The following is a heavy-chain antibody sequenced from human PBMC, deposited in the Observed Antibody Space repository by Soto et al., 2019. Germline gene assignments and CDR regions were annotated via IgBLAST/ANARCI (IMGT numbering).Heavy chain of an antibody. CDR2: IIPIFGTA. D-gene: IGHD6-6*01. CDR1: GGTFSSYA. Sequence: SVKVSCKASGGTFSSYAISWVRQAPGQGLEWMGGIIPIFGTANYAQKFQGRVTITADKSTSTAYMELSSLRSEDTAVYYCASINSIAARSDTTGYRGYGMDVWGQGTTVIVSS. J-gene: IGHJ6*02. V-gene: IGHV1-69*06. CDR3: ASINSIAARSDTTGYRGYGMDV.